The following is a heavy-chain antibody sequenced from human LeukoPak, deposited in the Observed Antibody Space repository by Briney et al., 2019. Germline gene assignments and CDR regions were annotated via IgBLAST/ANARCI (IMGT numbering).Heavy chain of an antibody. CDR2: ITYSSSTI. V-gene: IGHV3-48*01. D-gene: IGHD1-26*01. Sequence: GGSLRLSCAASGFTFSSYSMTWVRQAPGKGLEWVSYITYSSSTIYYADSVKGRFTISRDNAKNSLYLQMNSLRAEDTAVYYCAILRVVGAYPGYWGQGTLVTVSS. CDR3: AILRVVGAYPGY. J-gene: IGHJ4*02. CDR1: GFTFSSYS.